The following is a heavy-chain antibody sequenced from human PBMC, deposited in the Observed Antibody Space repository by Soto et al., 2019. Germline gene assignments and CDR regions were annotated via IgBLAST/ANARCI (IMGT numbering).Heavy chain of an antibody. CDR1: GYSISSGYY. CDR2: IYHNGRT. D-gene: IGHD6-6*01. Sequence: PSETLSLTCAVSGYSISSGYYWGWVRQPPGQGPEWIGTIYHNGRTYYNPSPNSRVTMSVDTSKNQFSLKLSSVTAADTAVYYCARLGRPAYYFDYWGQGTLVTVSS. V-gene: IGHV4-38-2*01. J-gene: IGHJ4*02. CDR3: ARLGRPAYYFDY.